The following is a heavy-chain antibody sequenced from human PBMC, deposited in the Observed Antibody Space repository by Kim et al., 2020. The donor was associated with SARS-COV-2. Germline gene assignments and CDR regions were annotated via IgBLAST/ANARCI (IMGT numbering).Heavy chain of an antibody. Sequence: GGSLRLSCAASGFTFSGSTMHWVRQAPGKGLEWVGRIRSKANSYASAYAASVKIRFTISRDDSKNTAYLQMNSLKTEDTAVYYCTRVNPVPCGWYDAFDIWGQGTMVTVSS. CDR1: GFTFSGST. CDR2: IRSKANSYAS. V-gene: IGHV3-73*01. D-gene: IGHD6-19*01. J-gene: IGHJ3*02. CDR3: TRVNPVPCGWYDAFDI.